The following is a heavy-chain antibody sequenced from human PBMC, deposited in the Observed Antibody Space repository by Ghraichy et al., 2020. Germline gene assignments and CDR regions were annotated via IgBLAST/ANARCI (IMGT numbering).Heavy chain of an antibody. CDR1: GFIFDDYG. J-gene: IGHJ4*02. CDR3: ARYRPRYYYDSRGFTPGPFDQ. D-gene: IGHD3-22*01. V-gene: IGHV3-49*03. Sequence: GESLRLSCATSGFIFDDYGVSWFRQAPGKGLEWISFIKNKASGGTTEYAASVRGRFISSRDDSKSVAYLQMNSLRTEDTAVYYCARYRPRYYYDSRGFTPGPFDQWGQGTLVTVSS. CDR2: IKNKASGGTT.